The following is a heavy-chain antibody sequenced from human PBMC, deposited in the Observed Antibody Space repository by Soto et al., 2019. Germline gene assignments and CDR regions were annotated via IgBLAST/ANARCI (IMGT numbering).Heavy chain of an antibody. CDR3: AREGRLYNYNGIDV. J-gene: IGHJ6*02. V-gene: IGHV4-61*01. CDR1: GGSVSSGSFY. CDR2: IYYSGTT. Sequence: PSETLSLTCTVSGGSVSSGSFYWTWIRQPPGKGLEWIGYIYYSGTTNYNPSLKSRVTMSVDRFRNQFSLQLSSVTAADTALYYCAREGRLYNYNGIDVWGQGTTVTVSS. D-gene: IGHD2-2*02.